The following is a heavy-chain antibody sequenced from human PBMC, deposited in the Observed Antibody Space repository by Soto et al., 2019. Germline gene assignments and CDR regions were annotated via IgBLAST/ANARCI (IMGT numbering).Heavy chain of an antibody. CDR2: IYSGRTT. J-gene: IGHJ4*02. CDR3: ARYHDYGDYGYFDY. Sequence: QVQLQESGPGLVKPSETLSLTCTVSGGSVSNGRYYWTWIRQPPGKGLEWIGYIYSGRTTNYNASLKSRVTISLDTSKNQFSLKLSSVTAADTAVYYCARYHDYGDYGYFDYLGQGTLITVSS. D-gene: IGHD4-17*01. V-gene: IGHV4-61*01. CDR1: GGSVSNGRYY.